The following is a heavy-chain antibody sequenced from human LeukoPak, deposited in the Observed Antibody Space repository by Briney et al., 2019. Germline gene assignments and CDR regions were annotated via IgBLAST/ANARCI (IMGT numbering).Heavy chain of an antibody. V-gene: IGHV4-59*02. D-gene: IGHD2-15*01. CDR2: IYTSGST. J-gene: IGHJ4*02. CDR1: GGSVNSYY. CDR3: ARGVRAAPD. Sequence: SETLSLTCTVSGGSVNSYYWSWIRQPPGKGLEWIGYIYTSGSTNYNPSLKSRATISVDTSKNQFSLKLTSVTAADTAVYYCARGVRAAPDWGQGTLVTVSS.